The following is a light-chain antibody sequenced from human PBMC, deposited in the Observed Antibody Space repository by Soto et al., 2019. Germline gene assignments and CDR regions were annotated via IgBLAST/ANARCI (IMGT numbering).Light chain of an antibody. J-gene: IGKJ1*01. Sequence: DIQMTQNPSTLSASVGDRVTITCRASQSISSWLAWYQQKPGKAPKLLIYDASSLESGVPSRFSGSGSGTEFTLTISSLQPDDFATYYCQQYNSYPWPFGQGTKVDNK. CDR2: DAS. CDR3: QQYNSYPWP. V-gene: IGKV1-5*01. CDR1: QSISSW.